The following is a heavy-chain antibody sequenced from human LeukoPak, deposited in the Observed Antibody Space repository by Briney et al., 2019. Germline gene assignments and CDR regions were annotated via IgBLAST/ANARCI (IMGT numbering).Heavy chain of an antibody. Sequence: PGGSLRLSCLVSGFTFSKFWMSWVRQAPGRGLEWVANIHPEGNEKYHVESVKGRFTISRDNAKNLLFLQMNGLRVEDTAVYYCARGDDFSGDHWGQGTLVTVSS. D-gene: IGHD1-1*01. CDR3: ARGDDFSGDH. CDR2: IHPEGNEK. J-gene: IGHJ4*02. V-gene: IGHV3-7*04. CDR1: GFTFSKFW.